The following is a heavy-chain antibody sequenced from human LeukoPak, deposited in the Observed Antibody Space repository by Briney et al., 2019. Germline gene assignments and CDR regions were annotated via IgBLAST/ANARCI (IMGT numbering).Heavy chain of an antibody. CDR3: ARSVGGAARRLADDAFDI. Sequence: GGSLRLSCAASGLTLSDYYMSWIRQAPGKGLEWVSYISSSGSTIYYADSVKGRFTISRDNAKNSLYLQMNSLRAEDTAVYYCARSVGGAARRLADDAFDIWGQGTMVTVSS. V-gene: IGHV3-11*01. CDR2: ISSSGSTI. D-gene: IGHD6-6*01. CDR1: GLTLSDYY. J-gene: IGHJ3*02.